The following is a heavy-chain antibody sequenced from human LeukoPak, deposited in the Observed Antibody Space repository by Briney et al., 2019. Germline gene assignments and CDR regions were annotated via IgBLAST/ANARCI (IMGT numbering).Heavy chain of an antibody. CDR2: FDPEDGKT. CDR1: GYTLAELS. V-gene: IGHV1-24*01. Sequence: GASVKVSCKVSGYTLAELSMHWVRRAPGKGLEWMGGFDPEDGKTIYAQKFQGRVTMTEDTSTDTAYMELSSLKSEDTAVYYCASTPPVLAAIGPTYYYMDVWGKGTTVTVSS. D-gene: IGHD2-2*01. CDR3: ASTPPVLAAIGPTYYYMDV. J-gene: IGHJ6*03.